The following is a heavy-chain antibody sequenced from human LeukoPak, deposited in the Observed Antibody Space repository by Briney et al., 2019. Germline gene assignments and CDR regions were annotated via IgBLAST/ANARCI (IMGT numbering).Heavy chain of an antibody. Sequence: GGSLRLSCAAYGFTFSRYAVSWVRQAPGKGLEWVSAISGSGASTCKANSVKGLLTSSTDTSKNTMYLQMNRLRTEGTEVYYCEKVGWFEASDYYYCGMDAWGQGTTVTVSS. V-gene: IGHV3-23*01. J-gene: IGHJ6*02. CDR2: ISGSGAST. CDR3: EKVGWFEASDYYYCGMDA. D-gene: IGHD3-10*01. CDR1: GFTFSRYA.